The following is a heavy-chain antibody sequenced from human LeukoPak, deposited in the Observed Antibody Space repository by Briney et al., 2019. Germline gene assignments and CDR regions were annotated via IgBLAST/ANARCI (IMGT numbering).Heavy chain of an antibody. Sequence: GRSLRLSCAASGFTFSSYAMHWVRQAPGKGLEWVAVISYDGSNKYYADSVKGRFTISRDSSKITLYLQMNSLKAEDTAVYYCAREEDYIDSSGYYLSAFDMWGQGTMVTVSS. J-gene: IGHJ3*02. CDR1: GFTFSSYA. CDR3: AREEDYIDSSGYYLSAFDM. V-gene: IGHV3-30*04. CDR2: ISYDGSNK. D-gene: IGHD3-22*01.